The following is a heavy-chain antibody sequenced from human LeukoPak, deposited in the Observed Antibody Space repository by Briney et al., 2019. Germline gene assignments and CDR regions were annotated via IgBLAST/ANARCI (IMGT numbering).Heavy chain of an antibody. J-gene: IGHJ3*02. CDR1: GFTVSSNY. Sequence: GGSLRLSCAASGFTVSSNYMSWVRQAPGKGLEWVSVIYSGGSTYYADSVKRRFTISRDNSKNTLYLQMNSLRAEDTAVYYCAREGGTMVRGVIRPHDAFDIWGQGTMVTVSS. CDR3: AREGGTMVRGVIRPHDAFDI. V-gene: IGHV3-53*01. CDR2: IYSGGST. D-gene: IGHD3-10*01.